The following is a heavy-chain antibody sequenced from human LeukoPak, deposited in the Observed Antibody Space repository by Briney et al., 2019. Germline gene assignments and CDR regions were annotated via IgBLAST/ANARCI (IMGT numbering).Heavy chain of an antibody. CDR1: GFTFSSYW. CDR2: INSDGSST. D-gene: IGHD5-12*01. V-gene: IGHV3-74*01. J-gene: IGHJ4*02. Sequence: GGSLRLSCAASGFTFSSYWMPWVRQAPGKGLVWVSRINSDGSSTSYADSVKGRFTISRDNAKNTLYLQMNSLRAEDTAVYYCARARRDGYNLYYFDYWGQGTLVTVSS. CDR3: ARARRDGYNLYYFDY.